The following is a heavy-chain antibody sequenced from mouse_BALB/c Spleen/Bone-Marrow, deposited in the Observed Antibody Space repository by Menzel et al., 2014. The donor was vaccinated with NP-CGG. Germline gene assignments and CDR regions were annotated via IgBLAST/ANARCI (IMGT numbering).Heavy chain of an antibody. CDR1: GYTFTNYW. CDR2: INPSTGYT. Sequence: QVQLKESGAELAKPGASVKMSCKASGYTFTNYWMHWVNQRPGQGLEWIGYINPSTGYTEYNQKFKDKATLTADKSSSTAYMQLSSLTSEDTAVYYCARIYSYDRDYWGQGTTLTVFS. CDR3: ARIYSYDRDY. V-gene: IGHV1-7*01. J-gene: IGHJ2*01. D-gene: IGHD1-1*01.